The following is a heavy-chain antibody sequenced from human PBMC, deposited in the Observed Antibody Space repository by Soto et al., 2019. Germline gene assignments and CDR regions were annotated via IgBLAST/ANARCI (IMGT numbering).Heavy chain of an antibody. D-gene: IGHD3-10*01. Sequence: PGGSLRLSRAASGFSFSSYAMSWVRQAPGKGLEWVSGISGSGGSTYYADSVKGRFTVSRDNSKNTLFLQMSSLRAEDTAVFYCAKGLKVRGVISLDYWGQGTPVTVSS. J-gene: IGHJ4*02. CDR3: AKGLKVRGVISLDY. CDR1: GFSFSSYA. CDR2: ISGSGGST. V-gene: IGHV3-23*01.